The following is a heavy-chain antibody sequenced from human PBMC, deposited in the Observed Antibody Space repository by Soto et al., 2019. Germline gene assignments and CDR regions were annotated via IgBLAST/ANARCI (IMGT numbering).Heavy chain of an antibody. CDR3: ARDKAAMTTVTTSDY. Sequence: GGSLRLSCAASGFTFSSYSMNWVRQAPGKGLEWVSYISSSSSTIYYADSVKGRFTISRDNAKNSLYLQMNSLRAEDTAVYYCARDKAAMTTVTTSDYWGQGTLVTVSS. V-gene: IGHV3-48*01. J-gene: IGHJ4*02. D-gene: IGHD4-17*01. CDR2: ISSSSSTI. CDR1: GFTFSSYS.